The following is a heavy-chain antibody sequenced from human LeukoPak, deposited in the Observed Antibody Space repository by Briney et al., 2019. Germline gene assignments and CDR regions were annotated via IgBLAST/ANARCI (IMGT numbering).Heavy chain of an antibody. Sequence: SETLSLTCTVSGGSISSYYWSWIRQPPGKGLEWIGEIYHSGSTNYNPSLKSRVTISVDKSKNQFSLKLSSVTAADTAVYYCASWASVAGFDYWGQGTLVTVSS. CDR2: IYHSGST. J-gene: IGHJ4*02. CDR3: ASWASVAGFDY. V-gene: IGHV4-59*12. D-gene: IGHD6-19*01. CDR1: GGSISSYY.